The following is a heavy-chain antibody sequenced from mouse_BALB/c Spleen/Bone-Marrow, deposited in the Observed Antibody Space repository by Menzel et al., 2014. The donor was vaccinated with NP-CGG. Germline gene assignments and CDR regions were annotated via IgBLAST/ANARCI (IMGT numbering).Heavy chain of an antibody. CDR3: ARNPYGNYAMDY. CDR1: GFSLTTYG. D-gene: IGHD2-10*02. Sequence: QVQLKQSGPGLVAPSQSLSITCTVSGFSLTTYGVHWVRQPPGKGLEWLVVIWSDGSTTYNSALKSRLSISKDNSKSQVFLKMNSLQTDDTAMYYCARNPYGNYAMDYWGQGTSVTVSS. V-gene: IGHV2-6*02. J-gene: IGHJ4*01. CDR2: IWSDGST.